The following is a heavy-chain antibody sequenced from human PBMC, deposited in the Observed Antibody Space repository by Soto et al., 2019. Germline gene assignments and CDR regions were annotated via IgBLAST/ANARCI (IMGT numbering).Heavy chain of an antibody. CDR3: ERDLGMAYYYFYGMNV. J-gene: IGHJ6*04. Sequence: QVQLVQSGAEVKKPAASVKVSCKASGYTFTSYGISWVRQAPGQGLEWMGWISAYNGNTNYAQKLQSRVTMTTNASTSTAYMELRSLRSDDTAVYYCERDLGMAYYYFYGMNVWGKGTTVTVS. V-gene: IGHV1-18*04. CDR1: GYTFTSYG. CDR2: ISAYNGNT.